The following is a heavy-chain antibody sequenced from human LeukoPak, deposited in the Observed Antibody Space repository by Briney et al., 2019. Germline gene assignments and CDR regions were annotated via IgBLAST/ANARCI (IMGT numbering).Heavy chain of an antibody. V-gene: IGHV4-34*01. CDR1: GGSFSDYY. J-gene: IGHJ3*02. D-gene: IGHD6-19*01. CDR2: INHSGST. Sequence: SETLSLTCAVYGGSFSDYYWSWIRQPPGKGLEWIGEINHSGSTNYNPSLKSRVIISVDTSKNQFSLKLSSVTAADTAVYYCARDINTSGWYKGNAFDIWGQGTMVTVSS. CDR3: ARDINTSGWYKGNAFDI.